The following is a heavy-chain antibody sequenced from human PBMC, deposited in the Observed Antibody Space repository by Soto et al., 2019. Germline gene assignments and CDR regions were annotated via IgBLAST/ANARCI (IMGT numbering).Heavy chain of an antibody. CDR3: ARLRGCGGGGCYNIDY. D-gene: IGHD2-15*01. J-gene: IGHJ4*02. V-gene: IGHV4-31*03. CDR1: GGSISSGGYY. Sequence: QVQLQESGPGLVKPSQTLSLTCTVSGGSISSGGYYWSWIRQHPAKGLEWIGFIYYSGSTYYNPSVKSRITISIDTSKIQFSLKLSSVTAADKAVYYCARLRGCGGGGCYNIDYWGQGTRVTVSS. CDR2: IYYSGST.